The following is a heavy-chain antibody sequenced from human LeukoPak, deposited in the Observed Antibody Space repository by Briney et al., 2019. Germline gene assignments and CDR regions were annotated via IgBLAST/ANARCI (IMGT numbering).Heavy chain of an antibody. CDR2: ISSSSSAR. D-gene: IGHD3-3*01. Sequence: GGSLRLSCAASGFTFSSYAMNWVRQAPGKGLEWVSYISSSSSARYYADSVKGRFTISRDDARNSLYLQMNSLRAEDTAVHYCARMSGSRLPGYWGQGALVTVSS. J-gene: IGHJ4*02. CDR1: GFTFSSYA. CDR3: ARMSGSRLPGY. V-gene: IGHV3-48*01.